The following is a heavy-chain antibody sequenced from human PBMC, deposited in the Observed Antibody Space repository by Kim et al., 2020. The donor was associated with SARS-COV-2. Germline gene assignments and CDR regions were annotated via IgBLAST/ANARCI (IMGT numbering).Heavy chain of an antibody. CDR2: IYYSGST. J-gene: IGHJ4*01. V-gene: IGHV4-39*01. D-gene: IGHD6-19*01. CDR3: ARHFRTGSIGRTDFDY. Sequence: SETLSLTCTVSGASISSSIYYWGWIRQPPGRGLEWIGSIYYSGSTYYNPSLKSRVTISVDTSKNQFSLKLSSVTAADTAVYYCARHFRTGSIGRTDFDY. CDR1: GASISSSIYY.